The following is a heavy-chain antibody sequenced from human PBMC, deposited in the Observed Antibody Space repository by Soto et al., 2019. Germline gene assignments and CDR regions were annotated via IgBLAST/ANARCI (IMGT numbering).Heavy chain of an antibody. V-gene: IGHV4-4*07. CDR3: ARESGIAARPGYFDY. D-gene: IGHD6-6*01. J-gene: IGHJ4*02. Sequence: SETLSLTCTVAGGSISSYYWSWIRQPAGKGLEWIGRIYTSGSTNYNPSLKSRVTMSVDTSKNQFSLKLSSVTAADTAVYYCARESGIAARPGYFDYWGQGTLVTVSS. CDR2: IYTSGST. CDR1: GGSISSYY.